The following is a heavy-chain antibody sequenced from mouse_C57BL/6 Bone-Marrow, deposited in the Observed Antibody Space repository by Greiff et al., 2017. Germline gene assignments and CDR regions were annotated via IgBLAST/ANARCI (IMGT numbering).Heavy chain of an antibody. D-gene: IGHD1-1*01. CDR3: ARPYYSGNFMDY. CDR1: GYTFTSYW. J-gene: IGHJ4*01. V-gene: IGHV1-64*01. CDR2: IHPNSGST. Sequence: VQLQQPGAELVKPGASVKLSCKASGYTFTSYWMPWVKQRPGQGLEWIGMIHPNSGSTNYNEKFKSKATLTVDKSSSTAYMQLSSLTSEGSAVYKCARPYYSGNFMDYWGQGTSVTVSS.